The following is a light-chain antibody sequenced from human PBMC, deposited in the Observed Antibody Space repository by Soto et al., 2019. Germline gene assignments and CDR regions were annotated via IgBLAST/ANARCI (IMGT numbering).Light chain of an antibody. CDR2: EVS. V-gene: IGLV2-14*01. CDR1: SSDVGGYNY. J-gene: IGLJ1*01. Sequence: QSALTQPASVSGSPGQSITISCTGTSSDVGGYNYVSWYQQHPGKAPKLMIYEVSNRPSGVSNRSSGSKSGNTASLTISGLQAEDEADYFCNSYGSTSTRYVFGTGTQLTVL. CDR3: NSYGSTSTRYV.